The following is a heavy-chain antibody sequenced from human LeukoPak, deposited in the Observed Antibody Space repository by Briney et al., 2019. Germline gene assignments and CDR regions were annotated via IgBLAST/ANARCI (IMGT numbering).Heavy chain of an antibody. J-gene: IGHJ4*02. CDR1: GGSFSGYY. CDR3: ARGEVVVAAIAKSYYFDY. D-gene: IGHD2-15*01. V-gene: IGHV4-34*01. Sequence: PSETLSLTCAVHGGSFSGYYWSWIRQPPGKGLEWIGEINHSGSTNYNPSLKSRVTISVDTSKNQFSLKLTSVTAADTAVYYCARGEVVVAAIAKSYYFDYWGRGKLVTVSS. CDR2: INHSGST.